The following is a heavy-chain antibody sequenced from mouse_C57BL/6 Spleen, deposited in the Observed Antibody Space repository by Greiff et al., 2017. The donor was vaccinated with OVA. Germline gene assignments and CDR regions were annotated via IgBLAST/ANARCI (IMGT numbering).Heavy chain of an antibody. CDR2: IDPSDSET. D-gene: IGHD1-1*01. Sequence: QVQLQQPGAELVRPGSSVKLSCKASGYTFTSYWMHWVKQRPIQGLEWIGNIDPSDSETHYNQKFKDKATLTVDKSSSTAYMQLSSLTSEDSAVYYCARTLFITTVVFDYWGQGTTLTVSS. V-gene: IGHV1-52*01. CDR3: ARTLFITTVVFDY. J-gene: IGHJ2*01. CDR1: GYTFTSYW.